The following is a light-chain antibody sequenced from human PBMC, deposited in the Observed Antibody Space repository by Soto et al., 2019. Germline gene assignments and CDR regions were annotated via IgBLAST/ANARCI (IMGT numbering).Light chain of an antibody. CDR2: GAS. J-gene: IGKJ5*01. Sequence: DIQMTQSPSPLSASVGDRVTITCRASETINRHLNWYQQQPGKAPKLLIYGASSLQNGVPSRFRGGGSGTDFTLIITNLQPEDFATYYCQQSYTALSITFGQGTRLEIK. CDR1: ETINRH. V-gene: IGKV1-39*01. CDR3: QQSYTALSIT.